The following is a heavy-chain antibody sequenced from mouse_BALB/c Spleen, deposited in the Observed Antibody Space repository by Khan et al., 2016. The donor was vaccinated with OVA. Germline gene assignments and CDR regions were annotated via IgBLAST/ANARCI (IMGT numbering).Heavy chain of an antibody. J-gene: IGHJ2*01. CDR3: VRIPLPPYDFDY. Sequence: VQLQQSGTELARPGASVNMSCKASGYTFANYAMHWVKQRPGQGLEWIGYINPSTGYTNYNQNFSDKATLTTDRSSSTAYMQLSSLTSVDSAVYYCVRIPLPPYDFDYWGQGTTLTVSS. V-gene: IGHV1-4*01. D-gene: IGHD2-14*01. CDR1: GYTFANYA. CDR2: INPSTGYT.